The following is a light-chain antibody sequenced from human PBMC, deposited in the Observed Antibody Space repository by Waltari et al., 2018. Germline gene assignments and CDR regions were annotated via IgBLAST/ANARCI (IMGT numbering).Light chain of an antibody. CDR3: SSRTNSITWV. CDR2: DVT. CDR1: SSDFGANKY. V-gene: IGLV2-14*03. Sequence: QSALTQPASVSGSPGQSITISCTATSSDFGANKYVSWYQQHPGKAPKVVSYDVTERPSGVSNRFSGSKSGSTASLTISGLQTEDEAGYYCSSRTNSITWVFGGGTKVTVL. J-gene: IGLJ3*02.